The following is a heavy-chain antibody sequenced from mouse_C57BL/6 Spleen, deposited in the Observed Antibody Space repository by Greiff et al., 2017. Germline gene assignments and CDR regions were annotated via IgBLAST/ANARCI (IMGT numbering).Heavy chain of an antibody. D-gene: IGHD1-1*01. CDR3: ARVTTVKYAMDY. J-gene: IGHJ4*01. Sequence: EVKLLESGPGLVKPSQSLSLTCSVTGYSITSGYYWNWIRQFPGNKLEWMGYISYDGSNNYNPSLKNRISITRDTSKNQCFLKLNSVTTEDTATYYCARVTTVKYAMDYWGQGTSVTVSS. CDR1: GYSITSGYY. V-gene: IGHV3-6*01. CDR2: ISYDGSN.